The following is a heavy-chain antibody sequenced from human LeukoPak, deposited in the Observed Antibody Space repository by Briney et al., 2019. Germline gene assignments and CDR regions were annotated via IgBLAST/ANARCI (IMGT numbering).Heavy chain of an antibody. V-gene: IGHV3-23*01. CDR2: ISGTGGST. J-gene: IGHJ4*02. CDR3: AKVPSTHYYASGDYYFDS. Sequence: PGGSLRLSCAASGFTFSTYAMSWVRQAPGKGLDWVSAISGTGGSTYYADSVSGRFTISRDNSKDTLYLQMNSLRAEDTAVYYCAKVPSTHYYASGDYYFDSWGQGTLVTVSS. CDR1: GFTFSTYA. D-gene: IGHD3-10*01.